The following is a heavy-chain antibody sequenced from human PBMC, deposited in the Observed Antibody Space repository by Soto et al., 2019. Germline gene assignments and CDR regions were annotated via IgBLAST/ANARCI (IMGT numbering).Heavy chain of an antibody. CDR2: MSASGGST. J-gene: IGHJ6*02. CDR3: AKDPWIRSPAWRYAMDV. D-gene: IGHD5-18*01. V-gene: IGHV3-23*01. Sequence: PGGSLRLSCAASGFTFSRYAMRWVRQAPGKGLEWVSAMSASGGSTYYADSVKGRFTISRDNSKNTLYLQMNSLRAEDTAVYYCAKDPWIRSPAWRYAMDVWGQGTQVTVSS. CDR1: GFTFSRYA.